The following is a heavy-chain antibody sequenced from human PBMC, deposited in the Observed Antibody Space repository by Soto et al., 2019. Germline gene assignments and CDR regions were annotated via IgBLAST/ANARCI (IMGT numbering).Heavy chain of an antibody. CDR2: THHSGYI. D-gene: IGHD3-3*01. CDR1: SAPITKYY. CDR3: RRRQIFIHWCFCS. V-gene: IGHV4-4*08. J-gene: IGHJ1*01. Sequence: QAQLQESGPGLVKPSETLSLTCTVSSAPITKYYWGWVRQAPGRGLEGIGFTHHSGYISYSPSLKNRVTMPVNPSKKQFCLKLSSLTAADTAVYYCRRRQIFIHWCFCSWGQGVLVTVSS.